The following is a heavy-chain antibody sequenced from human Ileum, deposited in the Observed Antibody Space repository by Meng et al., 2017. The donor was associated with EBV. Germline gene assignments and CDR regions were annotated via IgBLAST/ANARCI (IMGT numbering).Heavy chain of an antibody. CDR2: ILHAGVT. CDR1: DDSTIRINW. J-gene: IGHJ4*02. V-gene: IGHV4-4*02. CDR3: ARGEDYTWDV. Sequence: QVQLHESSPRLVKPSGTLSLSCSFSDDSTIRINWWRWVRQPPGKGLEWIGEILHAGVTNYNPSLKSRVSMSVDRSRIQASLNLNSVTAADTAIYYCARGEDYTWDVWGQGILVTVSS. D-gene: IGHD3-16*01.